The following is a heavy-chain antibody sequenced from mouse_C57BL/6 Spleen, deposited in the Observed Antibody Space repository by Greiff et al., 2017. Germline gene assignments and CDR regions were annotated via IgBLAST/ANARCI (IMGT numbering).Heavy chain of an antibody. Sequence: VKLQESGAELARPGASVKLSCKASGYTFTSYGISWVKQRTGQGLEWIGEIYPRSGNTYYNEKFKGKATLTADKSSSTAYMELRSLTSEDSAVYFCAREEVYGSNYWGQGTTLTVSS. J-gene: IGHJ2*01. D-gene: IGHD1-1*01. CDR2: IYPRSGNT. CDR1: GYTFTSYG. V-gene: IGHV1-81*01. CDR3: AREEVYGSNY.